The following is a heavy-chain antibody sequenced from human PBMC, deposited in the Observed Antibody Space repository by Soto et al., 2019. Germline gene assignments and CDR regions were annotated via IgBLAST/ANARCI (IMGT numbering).Heavy chain of an antibody. CDR1: GFTLNNYG. V-gene: IGHV3-33*01. J-gene: IGHJ4*02. CDR2: IWYDGVRQ. D-gene: IGHD2-15*01. CDR3: VRESTPPFFGS. Sequence: GGSLRLSCVGSGFTLNNYGVHWVRQAPGKGLEWVALIWYDGVRQTYADSVRGGFTISRDSSTNTIYLQMNSLRAEDTANYVCVRESTPPFFGSWGQGTPVTVSS.